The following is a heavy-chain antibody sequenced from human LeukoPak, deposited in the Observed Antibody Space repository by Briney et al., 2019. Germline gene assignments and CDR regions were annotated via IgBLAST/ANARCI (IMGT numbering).Heavy chain of an antibody. CDR3: ARGRRSGYYDDAFDI. CDR2: INPNSGGT. J-gene: IGHJ3*02. Sequence: GASVKVSCKASGYTFTGYYMHWVRQAPGQGLEWMGRINPNSGGTNYAQKFQGRVTMTRDTSISTAYMELGRLRSDDTAVYYCARGRRSGYYDDAFDIRGQGTMVTVSS. D-gene: IGHD3-22*01. CDR1: GYTFTGYY. V-gene: IGHV1-2*06.